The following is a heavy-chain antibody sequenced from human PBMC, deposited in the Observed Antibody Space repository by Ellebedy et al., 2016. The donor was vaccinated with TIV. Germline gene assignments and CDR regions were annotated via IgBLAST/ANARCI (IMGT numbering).Heavy chain of an antibody. D-gene: IGHD4-23*01. V-gene: IGHV1-69*06. CDR1: GGTFSSYA. CDR2: IIPIFGTA. J-gene: IGHJ2*01. Sequence: SVKVSXXASGGTFSSYAISWVRQAPGQGLEWMGGIIPIFGTANYAQKFQGRVTITADKSTSTAYMELSSLRSEDTAVYYCARGVGVVTYNPSYWYFDLWGRGTLVTVSS. CDR3: ARGVGVVTYNPSYWYFDL.